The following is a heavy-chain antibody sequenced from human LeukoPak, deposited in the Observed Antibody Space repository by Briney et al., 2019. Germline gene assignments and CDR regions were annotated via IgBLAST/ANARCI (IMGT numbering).Heavy chain of an antibody. CDR2: ISGSGGST. V-gene: IGHV3-23*01. Sequence: GGSLRLSCAASGFTFSRYAMSWVRQAPGKGLEWVSAISGSGGSTYYADSVKGRFTISRDNSKNTLYLQMNSLRAEDTAVYYCAKAQYCSSTIYYWSPSYYFDYWGQGTLVTVSS. D-gene: IGHD2-2*01. J-gene: IGHJ4*02. CDR3: AKAQYCSSTIYYWSPSYYFDY. CDR1: GFTFSRYA.